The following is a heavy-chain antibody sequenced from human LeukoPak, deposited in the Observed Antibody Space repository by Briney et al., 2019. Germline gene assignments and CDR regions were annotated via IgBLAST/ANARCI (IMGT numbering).Heavy chain of an antibody. Sequence: SETLSLTSTVSGASISSGSYYWSWIRQPAGKGLEWIGRIYTSGSTNYNPSLKSRVTIPVATSKTQFSPKLSSVTAADPAVYYCARGDPSLGVAERGAFDIWGQGTMVTVSS. V-gene: IGHV4-61*02. CDR1: GASISSGSYY. CDR2: IYTSGST. D-gene: IGHD3-3*01. CDR3: ARGDPSLGVAERGAFDI. J-gene: IGHJ3*02.